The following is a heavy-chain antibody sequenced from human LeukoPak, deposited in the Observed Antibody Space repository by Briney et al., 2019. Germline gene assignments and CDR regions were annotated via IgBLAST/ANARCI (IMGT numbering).Heavy chain of an antibody. CDR1: GGSISSYY. V-gene: IGHV4-59*08. CDR2: IYYSGST. D-gene: IGHD3-10*01. CDR3: ASRLRITRTFDI. Sequence: SETLSLTCTVSGGSISSYYWSWIRQPPAKGLEWIGYIYYSGSTYYNPSLKSRLTISVDTSKNQFSLKLSSVTAADTAVYYCASRLRITRTFDIWGQGTMVTVSS. J-gene: IGHJ3*02.